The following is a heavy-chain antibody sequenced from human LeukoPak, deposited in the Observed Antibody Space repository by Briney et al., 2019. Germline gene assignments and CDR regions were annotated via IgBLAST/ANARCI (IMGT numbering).Heavy chain of an antibody. D-gene: IGHD3-16*01. CDR1: GFTFSNAW. Sequence: GGSLRLSCAASGFTFSNAWMSWVRQAPGKGMEWVGRIQSRTDGGTTDYAAPVKGRFTISRDDSKNTLYLQMSSLNTEDTAVYYCNRALSYYGMDVWGQGTLVTVSS. CDR2: IQSRTDGGTT. J-gene: IGHJ6*02. V-gene: IGHV3-15*01. CDR3: NRALSYYGMDV.